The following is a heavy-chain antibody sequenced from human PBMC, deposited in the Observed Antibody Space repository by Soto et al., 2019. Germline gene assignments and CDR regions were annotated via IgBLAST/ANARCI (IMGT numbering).Heavy chain of an antibody. CDR3: ARDNGVAAAGSWFDP. J-gene: IGHJ5*02. Sequence: QVQLVQSGAEVKKPGASVKVSCKASGYTFTSYYMHWVRQAPGQGLERMGIINPSGGSTSYAQKFQGRVTMTRDTSTSTVYMELSSLRSEDTAVYYCARDNGVAAAGSWFDPWGQGTLVTVSS. V-gene: IGHV1-46*01. D-gene: IGHD6-13*01. CDR1: GYTFTSYY. CDR2: INPSGGST.